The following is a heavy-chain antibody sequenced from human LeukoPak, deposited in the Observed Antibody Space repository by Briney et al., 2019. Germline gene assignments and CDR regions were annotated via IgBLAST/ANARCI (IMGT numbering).Heavy chain of an antibody. V-gene: IGHV3-23*01. CDR1: GFTFSSSA. D-gene: IGHD3-3*01. CDR3: AKDWADFWSGYFLFDY. CDR2: ISNNGGYT. J-gene: IGHJ4*02. Sequence: GGSLRLSCAASGFTFSSSAMSWVRQAPGKGLEWVSAISNNGGYTYYAGSVKGRFTISRDNSKKTVYLQMNSLRAEDTAVYYCAKDWADFWSGYFLFDYWGRGTLVTVSS.